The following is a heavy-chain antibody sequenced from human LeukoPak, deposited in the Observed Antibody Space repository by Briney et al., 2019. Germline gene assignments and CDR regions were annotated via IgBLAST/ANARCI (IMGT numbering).Heavy chain of an antibody. CDR3: AKNPLYDSSGYFFPTFDS. Sequence: GGSLRLSCAASGLTFDIYAMSWVRQAPGKGLEWVSAVSSNSDSTYYADSVKGRFAISRDNTNNTLFLQMNSLRAEDTAVYYCAKNPLYDSSGYFFPTFDSWGQGTLVAVSS. V-gene: IGHV3-23*01. D-gene: IGHD3-22*01. CDR1: GLTFDIYA. J-gene: IGHJ5*01. CDR2: VSSNSDST.